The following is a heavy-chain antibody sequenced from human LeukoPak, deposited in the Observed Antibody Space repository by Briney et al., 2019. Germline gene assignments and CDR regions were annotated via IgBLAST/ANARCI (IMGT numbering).Heavy chain of an antibody. CDR3: ARDGESYYGSGSYVGLDY. Sequence: GASVKVSCKASGYTFTCYGISWVRQAPGQGLEWMGWISAYNGNTNYAQKLQGRVTMTTDTSTSTAYMGLRSLRSDDTAVYYCARDGESYYGSGSYVGLDYWGQGTLVTVSS. CDR2: ISAYNGNT. D-gene: IGHD3-10*01. V-gene: IGHV1-18*01. J-gene: IGHJ4*02. CDR1: GYTFTCYG.